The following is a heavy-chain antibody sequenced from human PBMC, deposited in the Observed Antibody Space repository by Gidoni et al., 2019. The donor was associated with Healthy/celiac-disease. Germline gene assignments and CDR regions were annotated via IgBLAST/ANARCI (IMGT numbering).Heavy chain of an antibody. CDR3: TTPLFDSDYVWGSANPYYGMDV. CDR1: GFTFSNAW. V-gene: IGHV3-15*01. Sequence: EVQLVESGGGLVKPGGSLRLSCAASGFTFSNAWMSWVRQAPGKGLEWVGRIKSKTDGGTTDYAAPVKGRFTISRDDSKNTLYLQMNSLKTEDTAVYYCTTPLFDSDYVWGSANPYYGMDVWGQGTTVTVSS. CDR2: IKSKTDGGTT. D-gene: IGHD3-16*01. J-gene: IGHJ6*02.